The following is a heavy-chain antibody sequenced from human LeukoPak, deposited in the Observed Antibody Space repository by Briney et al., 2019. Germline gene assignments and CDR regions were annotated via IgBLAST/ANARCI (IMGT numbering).Heavy chain of an antibody. CDR3: AKRGAEVGATVAPGDY. V-gene: IGHV3-21*04. CDR2: ISSSSSYI. Sequence: PGGSLRLSCVASGFIFSSYSMNWVRQAPGKGLEWVSSISSSSSYIYYADSVKGRFTISSDNSKNTLYLQMNSLRAEDTAVYYCAKRGAEVGATVAPGDYWGQGTLVTVSS. D-gene: IGHD1-26*01. CDR1: GFIFSSYS. J-gene: IGHJ4*02.